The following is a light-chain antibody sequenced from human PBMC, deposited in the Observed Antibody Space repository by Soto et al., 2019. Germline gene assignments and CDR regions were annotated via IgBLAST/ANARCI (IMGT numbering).Light chain of an antibody. CDR2: DAY. CDR1: QSFRGL. CDR3: QQRHMWPIT. Sequence: EVVLTQSPVTLSLSPGERATLSCRASQSFRGLLAWYQQKPGQAPRLLIYDAYNRATGIPPRFSGSGSGTDLPLTISRLEPEDSAVYYCQQRHMWPITFGQGTRLEIK. J-gene: IGKJ5*01. V-gene: IGKV3-11*01.